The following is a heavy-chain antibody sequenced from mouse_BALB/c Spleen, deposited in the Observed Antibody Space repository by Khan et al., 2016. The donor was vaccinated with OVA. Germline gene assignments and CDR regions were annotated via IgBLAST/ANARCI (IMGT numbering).Heavy chain of an antibody. J-gene: IGHJ1*01. CDR3: TRSMISTWYFDV. Sequence: EVELVESGGGLVQPGGSRKLSCAASGFTFSSFGMHWVRQAPEKGLEWVAYVSSGSATIYYADTVKGRFTISRDNPKNTLFLHMTSLRSEDTAMYYCTRSMISTWYFDVRGAGTTVTVSS. CDR1: GFTFSSFG. CDR2: VSSGSATI. V-gene: IGHV5-17*02. D-gene: IGHD2-4*01.